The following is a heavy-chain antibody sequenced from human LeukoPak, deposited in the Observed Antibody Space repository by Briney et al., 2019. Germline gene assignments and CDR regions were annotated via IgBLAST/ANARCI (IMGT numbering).Heavy chain of an antibody. D-gene: IGHD3-22*01. V-gene: IGHV3-53*01. J-gene: IGHJ6*02. Sequence: GGSLRLSCAASGFTVSSNYMSWVRQAPGKGLEWVSVIYSGGSTYYADSVKGRSTISRDNSKNTLYLQMNSLRAEDTAVYYCAREGYDSSGYSGMDVWGQGTTVTVSS. CDR3: AREGYDSSGYSGMDV. CDR1: GFTVSSNY. CDR2: IYSGGST.